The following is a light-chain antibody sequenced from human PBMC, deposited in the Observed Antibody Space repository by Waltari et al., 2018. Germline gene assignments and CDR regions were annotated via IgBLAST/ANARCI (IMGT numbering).Light chain of an antibody. V-gene: IGLV1-44*01. CDR2: GNR. CDR3: AAWDDSLHGVV. CDR1: SSNIGSNT. J-gene: IGLJ2*01. Sequence: QSVLTQPPSASGTPGQRVTISCSGSSSNIGSNTVNWYQQLPGTATKLLIFGNRARPSGGPDRCPGSKSGTSAALAFSGLQSEDEAVYYCAAWDDSLHGVVFGGGTKLTVL.